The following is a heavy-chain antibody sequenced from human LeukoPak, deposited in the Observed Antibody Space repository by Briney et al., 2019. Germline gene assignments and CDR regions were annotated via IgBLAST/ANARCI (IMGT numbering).Heavy chain of an antibody. D-gene: IGHD3-3*02. J-gene: IGHJ5*02. CDR3: ARHVIVDYISWFDP. V-gene: IGHV4-59*01. Sequence: SETLSLTCTVSGASISSYYWSWIRQPPGKALEWIAYIYYSGSSNYNPSLKSRVTISLDTSKNQFSLKLSSVTAADTAVYYCARHVIVDYISWFDPWGQGTLVTVSS. CDR2: IYYSGSS. CDR1: GASISSYY.